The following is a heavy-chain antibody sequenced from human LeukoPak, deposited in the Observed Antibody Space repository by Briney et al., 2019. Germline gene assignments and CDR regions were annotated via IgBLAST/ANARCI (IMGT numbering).Heavy chain of an antibody. D-gene: IGHD6-13*01. CDR3: ARDSPRSWYRMDAFDI. V-gene: IGHV3-11*04. CDR1: GFTFSDYY. CDR2: ISSSGSTI. Sequence: GGSLRLSCAASGFTFSDYYMSWIRLAPGKGLEWVSYISSSGSTIYYADSVKGRFTISRDNAKNSLYLQMNSLRAEDTAVYYCARDSPRSWYRMDAFDIWGQGTMVTVSS. J-gene: IGHJ3*02.